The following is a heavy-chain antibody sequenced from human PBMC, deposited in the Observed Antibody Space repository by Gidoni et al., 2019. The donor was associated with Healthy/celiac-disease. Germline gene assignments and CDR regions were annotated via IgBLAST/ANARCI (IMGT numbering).Heavy chain of an antibody. CDR2: ISSSSSYT. CDR3: ARCPYYGGNSVVDY. D-gene: IGHD4-17*01. J-gene: IGHJ4*02. V-gene: IGHV3-11*06. CDR1: GFPFSDYY. Sequence: QVQLVESGGGLVKPGGSLRLSCAASGFPFSDYYMRWIRQAPGKGLEWVSYISSSSSYTNYADSVKGRFTISRDNAKNSLYLQMNSLRAEDTAVYYCARCPYYGGNSVVDYWGQGTLVTVSS.